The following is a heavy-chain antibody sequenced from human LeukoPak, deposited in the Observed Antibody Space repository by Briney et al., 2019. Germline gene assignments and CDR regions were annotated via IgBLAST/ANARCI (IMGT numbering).Heavy chain of an antibody. CDR1: GGSTNSGDYF. CDR2: IYFSGTT. CDR3: ARETMAGHFDY. V-gene: IGHV4-30-4*01. D-gene: IGHD6-19*01. J-gene: IGHJ4*01. Sequence: SETLSLTCTVSGGSTNSGDYFWSWIRQPPGKGLEWIGYIYFSGTTYYNPSLRSRVTISVDTSKNQFSLNLRSVSAADTAVYFWARETMAGHFDYWGHGTLVTVSS.